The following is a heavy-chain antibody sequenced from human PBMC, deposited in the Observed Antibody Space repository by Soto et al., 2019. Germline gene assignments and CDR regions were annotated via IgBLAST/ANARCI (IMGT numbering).Heavy chain of an antibody. J-gene: IGHJ6*02. CDR2: IIPIFGTA. D-gene: IGHD5-18*01. Sequence: QVQLVQSGAEVKKPGSSVKVSCKASGGTFSSYAISWVRQAPGQGLEWMGGIIPIFGTANYAQKFQGRVTITADESTSTAYMELSSLGSEDTAVYYCARGYSYGAHINYYYYGMDVWGQGTTVTVSS. CDR3: ARGYSYGAHINYYYYGMDV. V-gene: IGHV1-69*01. CDR1: GGTFSSYA.